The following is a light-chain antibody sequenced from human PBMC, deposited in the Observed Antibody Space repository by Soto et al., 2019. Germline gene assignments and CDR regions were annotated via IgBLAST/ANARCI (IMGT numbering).Light chain of an antibody. J-gene: IGKJ1*01. CDR3: LQTYSTPRT. V-gene: IGKV1-39*01. CDR2: ATS. CDR1: QNINKY. Sequence: DIQITQSLSSLSASVGDRVTITCRASQNINKYLSWYQQKLGKAPKLLIYATSTLQSGVPSRFSGSGSGTDFTLTISTLQPEDFATYYCLQTYSTPRTFGQGTKVDIK.